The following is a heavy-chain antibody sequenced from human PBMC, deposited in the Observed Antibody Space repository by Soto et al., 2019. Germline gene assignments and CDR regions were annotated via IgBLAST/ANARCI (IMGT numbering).Heavy chain of an antibody. Sequence: QVQLVQSGAEVKKPGASVKVSCKASGYTFTSYGISWVRQAPGQGLEWMGWISAYNGNTNYAQKLXGXVXXTTDTSTSTAYMELRSLRSDDTAVYYCARAWETTVTTQPDYWGQGTMVTVSS. V-gene: IGHV1-18*01. CDR3: ARAWETTVTTQPDY. CDR2: ISAYNGNT. CDR1: GYTFTSYG. J-gene: IGHJ4*02. D-gene: IGHD4-17*01.